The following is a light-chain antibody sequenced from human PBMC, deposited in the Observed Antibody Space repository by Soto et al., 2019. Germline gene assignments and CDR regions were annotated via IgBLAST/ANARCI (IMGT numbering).Light chain of an antibody. Sequence: DIPITHSQSCLSASLSDRVGIXCLTSEGISNYLAWYQQKPGKAPNLLIHTASTLQSGVPSRFSGSGSGTEFTLTISSLQPEDFATYYCQQRNSYPITFGQGTRLEIK. CDR3: QQRNSYPIT. J-gene: IGKJ5*01. CDR2: TAS. V-gene: IGKV1-9*01. CDR1: EGISNY.